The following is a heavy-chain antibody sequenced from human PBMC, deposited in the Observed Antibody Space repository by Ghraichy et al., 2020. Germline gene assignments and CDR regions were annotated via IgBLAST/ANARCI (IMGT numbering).Heavy chain of an antibody. J-gene: IGHJ6*02. Sequence: WGSLRLSCAASGFTFSSYAMHWVRQAPGKGLEWVAVISYDGSNKYYADSVKGRFTISRDNSKNTLYLQMNSLRAEDTAVYYCARDPQSHYYGMDVWGQGTTVTVSS. CDR3: ARDPQSHYYGMDV. CDR2: ISYDGSNK. CDR1: GFTFSSYA. V-gene: IGHV3-30*04.